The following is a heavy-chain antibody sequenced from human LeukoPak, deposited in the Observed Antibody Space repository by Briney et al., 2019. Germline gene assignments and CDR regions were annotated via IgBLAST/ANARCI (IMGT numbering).Heavy chain of an antibody. CDR2: ISGSGGNT. D-gene: IGHD2-8*01. CDR3: ARDLEGYCTNGVCYPPGGY. Sequence: GGSLRLSCAASGFTFSSCAMSWVRQAPGKGLEWVSAISGSGGNTYYADSVKGRFTISRDNSKNTLYLQMNSLRAEDTAVYYCARDLEGYCTNGVCYPPGGYWGQGTLVTVSS. CDR1: GFTFSSCA. V-gene: IGHV3-23*01. J-gene: IGHJ4*02.